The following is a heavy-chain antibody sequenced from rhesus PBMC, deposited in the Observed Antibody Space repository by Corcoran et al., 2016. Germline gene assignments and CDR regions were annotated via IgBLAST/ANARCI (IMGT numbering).Heavy chain of an antibody. CDR2: IYVSSW. J-gene: IGHJ1*01. CDR1: GFTVSSYW. V-gene: IGHV3-11*01. Sequence: EVQLAESGGGLVQPGGSLRLACAAAGFTVSSYWMRWVCQAPGKGLGWLSDIYVSSWYYGDSVKGRCTVSRDNAKNSLYLQMNVLRAEDTAVYYCTRSPPYSKPEYFEFWGQGALVTVSS. CDR3: TRSPPYSKPEYFEF. D-gene: IGHD4-23*01.